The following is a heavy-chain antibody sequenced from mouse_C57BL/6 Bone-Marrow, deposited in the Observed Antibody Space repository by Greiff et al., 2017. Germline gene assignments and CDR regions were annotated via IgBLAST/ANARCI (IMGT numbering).Heavy chain of an antibody. D-gene: IGHD2-13*01. Sequence: QVQLQQPGTELVKPGASVKLSCKASGYTFTSYWMHWVKQRPGQGLEWIGNINPSNGGTNYNEKFKSKATLTVDKSSSTAYMQLSSLTSEDSAVYYCARDIVISYGDGYAMDYWGQGTSVTVSS. CDR2: INPSNGGT. CDR3: ARDIVISYGDGYAMDY. J-gene: IGHJ4*01. CDR1: GYTFTSYW. V-gene: IGHV1-53*01.